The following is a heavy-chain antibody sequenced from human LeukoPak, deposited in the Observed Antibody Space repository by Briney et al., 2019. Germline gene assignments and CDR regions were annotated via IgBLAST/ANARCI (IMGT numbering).Heavy chain of an antibody. CDR1: DGSFSGYY. CDR2: INHSGST. V-gene: IGHV4-34*01. J-gene: IGHJ1*01. CDR3: ARRGTFTYYDILTGYKSGGSQH. Sequence: SETLSLTCAVYDGSFSGYYWSWIRQPPGKGLEWIGEINHSGSTNYNPSLKSRVTISVDTSKNQFSLKLSSVTAADTAVYYCARRGTFTYYDILTGYKSGGSQHWGQGTLVTVSS. D-gene: IGHD3-9*01.